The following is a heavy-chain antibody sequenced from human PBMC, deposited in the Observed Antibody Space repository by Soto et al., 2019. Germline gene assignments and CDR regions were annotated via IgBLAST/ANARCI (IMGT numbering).Heavy chain of an antibody. CDR1: GGSISSGGYY. D-gene: IGHD2-2*01. CDR3: ARGGGSCSSTSCQPSTNYYGMDV. V-gene: IGHV4-31*03. Sequence: QVQLQESGPGLVKPSQILSLTCTVSGGSISSGGYYWGWIRQHPGKGLEWIGYIYYRGNTYYNPSLKSRLTISADTSKNQFSLRLSYVTAADTAVYYCARGGGSCSSTSCQPSTNYYGMDVWGQGTTVTVSS. CDR2: IYYRGNT. J-gene: IGHJ6*02.